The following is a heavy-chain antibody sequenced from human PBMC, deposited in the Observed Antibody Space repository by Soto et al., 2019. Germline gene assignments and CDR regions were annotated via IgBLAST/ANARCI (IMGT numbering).Heavy chain of an antibody. CDR1: GFTFSSYA. CDR2: ISGTGDRT. Sequence: GGSLRLSCAASGFTFSSYAMNWVRQAPGKGLEWVSDISGTGDRTFYAESVKGRFTISRDNSKNTLYLQMNSLRAEDTAVYYCAKFNSYDVNGNYWGALDIWGQGTMVTVSS. D-gene: IGHD3-22*01. J-gene: IGHJ3*02. V-gene: IGHV3-23*01. CDR3: AKFNSYDVNGNYWGALDI.